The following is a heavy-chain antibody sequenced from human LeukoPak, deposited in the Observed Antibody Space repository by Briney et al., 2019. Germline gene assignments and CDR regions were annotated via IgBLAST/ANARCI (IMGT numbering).Heavy chain of an antibody. CDR2: INWNGGST. CDR1: GFTFDDDG. J-gene: IGHJ4*02. Sequence: GGSLRLSCAASGFTFDDDGMSWVRQAPGKGLEWVSGINWNGGSTGYADSVKGRFTISRDNAKNSLYLQMNSLRAEDTALYYCARVSDPVQHPYYYDSSGYYFLVLWGQGPLVTVSS. CDR3: ARVSDPVQHPYYYDSSGYYFLVL. V-gene: IGHV3-20*04. D-gene: IGHD3-22*01.